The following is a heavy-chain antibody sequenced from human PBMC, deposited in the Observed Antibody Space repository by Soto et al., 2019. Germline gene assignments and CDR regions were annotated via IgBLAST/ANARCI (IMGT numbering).Heavy chain of an antibody. D-gene: IGHD3-16*01. CDR2: ISSNGGST. V-gene: IGHV3-64D*06. CDR3: ASQMMTIGSFDY. J-gene: IGHJ4*02. CDR1: GFTFSSYA. Sequence: GGSLRLSCSASGFTFSSYAMHWVRQAPGKGLEYVSVISSNGGSTYYADSVKGRFTISRDNSKNTLYLQMSSLRAEDTAVYYCASQMMTIGSFDYWGQGTLVTVSS.